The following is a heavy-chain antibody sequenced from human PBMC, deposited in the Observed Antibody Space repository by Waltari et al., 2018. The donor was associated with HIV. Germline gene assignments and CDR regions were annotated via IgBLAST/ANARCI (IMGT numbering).Heavy chain of an antibody. V-gene: IGHV3-15*01. CDR3: TSEEDYGSGSHFDY. J-gene: IGHJ4*02. Sequence: EVQLVESGGDLLKPGGCLRLSCAASGFTLNSVWLSWVRQAPGTGLGGVGRIKTKGDGGATDYAAAVKGRFTISRDDSKNTVYLQMNSLKIEDTAVYYCTSEEDYGSGSHFDYWGQGTLVTVSS. CDR1: GFTLNSVW. CDR2: IKTKGDGGAT. D-gene: IGHD3-10*01.